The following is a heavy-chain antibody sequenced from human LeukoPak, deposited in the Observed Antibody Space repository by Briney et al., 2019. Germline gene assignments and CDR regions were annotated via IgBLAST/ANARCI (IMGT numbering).Heavy chain of an antibody. CDR1: GFTFSDSG. V-gene: IGHV3-73*01. CDR2: MRSKTQNYAT. J-gene: IGHJ4*02. D-gene: IGHD2-8*01. Sequence: TGGSLKLSCAASGFTFSDSGMHWVRQAPGKGLEWVGRMRSKTQNYATAYAASVKGRFTISRDDSKNTAFLQMNSLKTEDTAVYYCAKGMAYQGFYFDYWGQGTLVTVSS. CDR3: AKGMAYQGFYFDY.